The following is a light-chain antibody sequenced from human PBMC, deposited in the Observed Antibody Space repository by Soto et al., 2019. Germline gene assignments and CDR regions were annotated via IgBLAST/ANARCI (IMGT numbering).Light chain of an antibody. CDR3: QQRSNWLLT. CDR2: DAS. Sequence: DIVLTQSPATLSLSPGERATLSCRASQSVSSYLAWYQQKPGQAPRLLIYDASNRATGIPARFSGSGSGTDLTLTISSLEPEDFAVYYCQQRSNWLLTVGGGTKVEIK. V-gene: IGKV3-11*01. CDR1: QSVSSY. J-gene: IGKJ4*01.